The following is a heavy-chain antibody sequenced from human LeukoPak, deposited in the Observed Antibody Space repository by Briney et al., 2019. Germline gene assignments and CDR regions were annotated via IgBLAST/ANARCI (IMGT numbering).Heavy chain of an antibody. CDR1: GFSFSSYW. D-gene: IGHD2-2*01. Sequence: GGSLRLSCAASGFSFSSYWTSRVRQAPGKGPEWVANIKQDGSETYYVDSVKGRFTISRDNAKNSLYLQMNSLRAEDTAVYYCAREKIVVPAAKGPQFDYWGQGTLVTVSS. V-gene: IGHV3-7*01. CDR3: AREKIVVPAAKGPQFDY. J-gene: IGHJ4*02. CDR2: IKQDGSET.